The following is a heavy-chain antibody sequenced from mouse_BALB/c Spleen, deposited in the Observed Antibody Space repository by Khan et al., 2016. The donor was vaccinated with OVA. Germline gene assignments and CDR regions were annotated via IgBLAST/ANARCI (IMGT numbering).Heavy chain of an antibody. D-gene: IGHD2-10*01. CDR3: VRDETYDGNGGRFAY. J-gene: IGHJ3*01. V-gene: IGHV1-4*01. Sequence: QVQLKQSGAELARPGASVKMSCKASGYTFTSYTIHWIKQRPGQGLEWIGYINPSNGYTNYNQKFKDKATLTTDKSSTTAYLQLSSLTSDDSAVYNCVRDETYDGNGGRFAYWGQGTLVTVSA. CDR2: INPSNGYT. CDR1: GYTFTSYT.